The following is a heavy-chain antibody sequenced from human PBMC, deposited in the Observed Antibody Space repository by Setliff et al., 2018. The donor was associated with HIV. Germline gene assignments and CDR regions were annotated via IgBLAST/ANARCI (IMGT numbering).Heavy chain of an antibody. D-gene: IGHD4-4*01. CDR3: VRAGAGQQLVDY. CDR1: GGSFSGYY. J-gene: IGHJ4*02. Sequence: SETLSLTCAVYGGSFSGYYWSWIRQPPGKGLEWIGEVNHSGSTNYNPSLKSRVSISVGTSKNQFSLKLHSVTAADTAVYYCVRAGAGQQLVDYWGLGTLVTVSS. CDR2: VNHSGST. V-gene: IGHV4-34*01.